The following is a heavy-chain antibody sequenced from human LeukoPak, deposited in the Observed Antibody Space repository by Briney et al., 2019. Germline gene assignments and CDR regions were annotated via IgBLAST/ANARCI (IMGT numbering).Heavy chain of an antibody. D-gene: IGHD6-13*01. J-gene: IGHJ4*02. CDR2: IYYSGST. V-gene: IGHV4-31*03. CDR1: GGSISSGGYY. Sequence: SETLSLTCTVSGGSISSGGYYWSWIRQHPGKGLEWIGYIYYSGSTYYNPSLKSRVTISVDTSKNQFSLKLSSMTAADTAVYYCARGWGGSSWYIDYWGQGTLVTVSS. CDR3: ARGWGGSSWYIDY.